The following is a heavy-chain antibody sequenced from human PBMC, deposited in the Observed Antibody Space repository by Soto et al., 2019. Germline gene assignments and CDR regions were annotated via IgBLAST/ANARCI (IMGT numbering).Heavy chain of an antibody. CDR1: GFTFSSYA. CDR3: AKTVWIRRPFYFDY. V-gene: IGHV3-23*01. J-gene: IGHJ4*02. Sequence: EVQLLESGGGLVQPGGSLRLSCAASGFTFSSYAMSWVRQAPGKGLEWVSAISGSGGSTYYADSVTGRFTISRDNSKNTRSLPMNSLRAEDTAVYYCAKTVWIRRPFYFDYWGQGTMVTVSS. CDR2: ISGSGGST. D-gene: IGHD5-18*01.